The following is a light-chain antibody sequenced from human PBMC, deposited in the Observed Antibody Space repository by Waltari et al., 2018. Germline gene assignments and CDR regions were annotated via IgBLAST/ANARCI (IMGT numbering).Light chain of an antibody. V-gene: IGLV1-40*01. CDR1: SSNIGAGYD. CDR3: QSYDSSLTGRPWV. J-gene: IGLJ3*02. Sequence: QSVLTQPPPVSGAPGQRVTISCTGSSSNIGAGYDVHWYQQLPGTAPKLLIYANRNRPSGVPDRFSGSKSGTSASLAITGLQPEDEADYYCQSYDSSLTGRPWVFGGGTKLTVL. CDR2: ANR.